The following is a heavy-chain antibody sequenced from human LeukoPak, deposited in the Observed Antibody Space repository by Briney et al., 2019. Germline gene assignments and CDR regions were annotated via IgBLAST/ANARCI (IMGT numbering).Heavy chain of an antibody. CDR2: IYHSGST. J-gene: IGHJ1*01. D-gene: IGHD2-2*01. CDR1: GYSISSGYY. Sequence: SETLSLTCTVSGYSISSGYYWGWIRQPPGKGLEWIGSIYHSGSTYYNPSLKSRVTISVDTSKNQFSLKLSSVTAADTAVYYCARTFPLFYCSSTSCYPKYFQHWGQGTLVTVSS. CDR3: ARTFPLFYCSSTSCYPKYFQH. V-gene: IGHV4-38-2*02.